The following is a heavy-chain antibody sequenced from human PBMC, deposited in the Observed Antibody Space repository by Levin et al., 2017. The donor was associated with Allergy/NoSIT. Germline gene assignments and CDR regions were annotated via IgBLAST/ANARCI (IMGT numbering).Heavy chain of an antibody. V-gene: IGHV3-23*01. J-gene: IGHJ4*02. CDR2: ISAGGGSA. Sequence: GESLKISCAASGFTFNNYVMNWVRQIPGKGLEWVSGISAGGGSAYYGDPVKGRFTISRDNSKNTVYLEMNSLRAEDTATYYCAKDREVTTISSGFDYWGQGNLVTVSS. CDR1: GFTFNNYV. CDR3: AKDREVTTISSGFDY. D-gene: IGHD4-17*01.